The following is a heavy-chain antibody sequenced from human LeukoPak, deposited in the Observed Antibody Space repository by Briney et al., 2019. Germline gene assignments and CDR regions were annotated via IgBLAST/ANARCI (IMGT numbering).Heavy chain of an antibody. J-gene: IGHJ4*02. CDR2: IWYDGSNK. D-gene: IGHD6-6*01. V-gene: IGHV3-33*01. CDR3: ARQLVIAARPLDY. Sequence: PGRSLRLSCAASGFTFSSYGMHWVRQAPGKGLEWVAVIWYDGSNKYYADSVKGRFTISRDNCKNTLYLQMNSLRPEDTAVYYCARQLVIAARPLDYWGQGTLVTVSS. CDR1: GFTFSSYG.